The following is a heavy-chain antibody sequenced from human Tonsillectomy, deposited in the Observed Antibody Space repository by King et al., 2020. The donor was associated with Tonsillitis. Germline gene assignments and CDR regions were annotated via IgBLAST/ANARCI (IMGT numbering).Heavy chain of an antibody. J-gene: IGHJ4*02. D-gene: IGHD3-22*01. CDR3: ARGSSGYYYG. CDR2: NYYSGNT. Sequence: QLQESGPGLVKPSETLSLTCTVSVGSISSYYCSWVRQPPGKGLEWSGSNYYSGNTNYNPSLKSRVTISVDSSKNQFSLKLSSVTAADTALYYCARGSSGYYYGWGQGTLVTVSS. CDR1: VGSISSYY. V-gene: IGHV4-59*01.